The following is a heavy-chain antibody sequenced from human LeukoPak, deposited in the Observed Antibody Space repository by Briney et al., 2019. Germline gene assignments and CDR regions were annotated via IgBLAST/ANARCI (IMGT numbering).Heavy chain of an antibody. D-gene: IGHD6-19*01. V-gene: IGHV1-2*02. CDR3: ATTPEQWLPTFHY. CDR1: GYTFIGYY. J-gene: IGHJ4*02. CDR2: INPNNGGT. Sequence: GSVKVSCKASGYTFIGYYMHWVRQAPGQGLEWMGWINPNNGGTNYAQKFQGRVTMTRDTSISTAYMELYRLRSDDTAVYYCATTPEQWLPTFHYWGQGTLVTVSS.